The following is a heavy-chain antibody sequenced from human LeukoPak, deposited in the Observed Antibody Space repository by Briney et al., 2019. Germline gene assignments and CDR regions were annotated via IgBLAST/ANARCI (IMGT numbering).Heavy chain of an antibody. CDR1: EYSFTSYW. CDR3: AKEGITGTIYPRPFDY. CDR2: IYPGDSDT. D-gene: IGHD1-20*01. V-gene: IGHV5-51*01. J-gene: IGHJ4*02. Sequence: GESLKISCKGSEYSFTSYWIGWVRQMPGKGLEWMGIIYPGDSDTRYSPSFQGQVTISADKSISTAYLQWSSLKASDTAMYYCAKEGITGTIYPRPFDYWGQGTLVTVSS.